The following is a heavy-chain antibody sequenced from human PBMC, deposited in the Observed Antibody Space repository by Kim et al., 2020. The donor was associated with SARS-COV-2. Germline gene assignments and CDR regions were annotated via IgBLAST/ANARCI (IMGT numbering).Heavy chain of an antibody. Sequence: KGRFTISRDNAKNSLYMQMNSLRAEDTAVYYCARAYYDFWSGYYLPYYFDYWGQGTLVTVSS. CDR3: ARAYYDFWSGYYLPYYFDY. D-gene: IGHD3-3*01. V-gene: IGHV3-7*04. J-gene: IGHJ4*02.